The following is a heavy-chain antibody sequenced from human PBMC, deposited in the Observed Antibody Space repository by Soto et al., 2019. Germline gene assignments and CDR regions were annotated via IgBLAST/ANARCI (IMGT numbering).Heavy chain of an antibody. CDR2: ISFDENIK. Sequence: QVHLVESGGGVVQPGRSLRLSCAASAFTFSSYAMHWVRQAPGKGLEWVAVISFDENIKYYADSVKGRFTISRDNSKSTMYVHMTSLRVQDTAVYYGARQYYYDRTGNRRGYHSARDVWGQGKTVGVSS. CDR1: AFTFSSYA. D-gene: IGHD3-22*01. V-gene: IGHV3-30-3*01. CDR3: ARQYYYDRTGNRRGYHSARDV. J-gene: IGHJ6*02.